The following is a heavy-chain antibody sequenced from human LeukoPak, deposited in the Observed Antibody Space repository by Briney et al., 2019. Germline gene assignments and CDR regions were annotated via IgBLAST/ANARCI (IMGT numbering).Heavy chain of an antibody. CDR2: IRYDGSNK. V-gene: IGHV3-30*02. J-gene: IGHJ5*02. D-gene: IGHD3-10*01. CDR1: GFTFSSYG. Sequence: GGSLRLSCAASGFTFSSYGMHWVRQAPGKGLEWVAFIRYDGSNKYYADSVKGRFTISKDNSKKTLYLQMNSLRAEDTAVYYCATNRSITEVRGAHGTEKNNWFDPWGQGTLVTVSS. CDR3: ATNRSITEVRGAHGTEKNNWFDP.